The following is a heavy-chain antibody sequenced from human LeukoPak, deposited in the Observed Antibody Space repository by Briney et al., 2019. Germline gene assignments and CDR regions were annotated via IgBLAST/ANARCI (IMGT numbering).Heavy chain of an antibody. J-gene: IGHJ2*01. Sequence: ASVKVSCKASGYTLTSYGISWVRQAPGQGLEWMGWTSAYNGNTNYAQKLQGRVTMTTDTSTSTAYMELRSLRSDDTAVYYCAVATPLWYFDLWGRGTLVTVSS. D-gene: IGHD2-15*01. CDR1: GYTLTSYG. V-gene: IGHV1-18*01. CDR3: AVATPLWYFDL. CDR2: TSAYNGNT.